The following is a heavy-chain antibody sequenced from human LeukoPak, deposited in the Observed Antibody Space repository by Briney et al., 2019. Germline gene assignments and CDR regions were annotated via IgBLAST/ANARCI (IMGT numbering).Heavy chain of an antibody. CDR1: GGSFSGYY. V-gene: IGHV4-34*01. J-gene: IGHJ5*02. CDR2: INHSGST. Sequence: SETLSLTCAVYGGSFSGYYWSWIRQPPGKGLEWIGEINHSGSTNYNPSLKSRVTISVDTSKNQFSLKLSSVTAADTAVYYCARASRGYSRLDPWGQGTLVTVSS. D-gene: IGHD3-22*01. CDR3: ARASRGYSRLDP.